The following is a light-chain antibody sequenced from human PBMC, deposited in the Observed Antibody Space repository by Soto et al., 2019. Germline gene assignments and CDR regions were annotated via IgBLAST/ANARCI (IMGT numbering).Light chain of an antibody. CDR1: QSVSSSY. Sequence: EIVLTQSPGTLSLSPGERATLSCRASQSVSSSYLAWYQQKPGQSPRLLIYGASSRATGIPDRFSGSGSGTDFTLTISRLEPEHVAVYYCQQYGSSPLTFCGGTKVEIK. J-gene: IGKJ4*01. CDR2: GAS. V-gene: IGKV3-20*01. CDR3: QQYGSSPLT.